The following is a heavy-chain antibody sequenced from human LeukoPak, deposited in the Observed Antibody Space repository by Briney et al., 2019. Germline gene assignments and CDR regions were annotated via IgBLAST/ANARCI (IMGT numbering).Heavy chain of an antibody. CDR2: IYYSGST. V-gene: IGHV4-30-4*01. D-gene: IGHD3-22*01. CDR3: ASGFNYYDSSGYLYY. Sequence: SETLSLTCTVSGCSISSGDYYWSWIRQPPGKGLEWIGYIYYSGSTYYNPSLKSRVTISVDTSKNQFSLKLSSVTAADTAVYYCASGFNYYDSSGYLYYWGQGTLVTVSS. CDR1: GCSISSGDYY. J-gene: IGHJ4*02.